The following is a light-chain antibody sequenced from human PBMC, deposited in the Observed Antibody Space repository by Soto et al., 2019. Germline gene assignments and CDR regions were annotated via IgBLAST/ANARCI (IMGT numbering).Light chain of an antibody. J-gene: IGLJ1*01. CDR1: SSDVGGYNY. V-gene: IGLV2-8*01. CDR3: SSYAGSNNFDV. Sequence: QSALTQPPSASGSPGQSVTISCTGTSSDVGGYNYVSWYQQHPGKAPKLVIYEVSKRPSGVPDRFSGSKSGNTASLTVSGLQAEDEADYYCSSYAGSNNFDVFGTGTKVPVL. CDR2: EVS.